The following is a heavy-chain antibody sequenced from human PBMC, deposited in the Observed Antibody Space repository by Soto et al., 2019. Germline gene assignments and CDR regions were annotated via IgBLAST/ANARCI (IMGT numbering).Heavy chain of an antibody. D-gene: IGHD4-17*01. CDR3: GKDPNGDYIGAFDI. CDR2: ISSSGGTT. J-gene: IGHJ3*02. V-gene: IGHV3-23*01. Sequence: GGSLRLSCAASGFIFRNYAMSWVRQAPGKGLEWVSGISSSGGTTHVADSVKGRFTISRDNSQNTLYLQMNSLRVEDTAVYYCGKDPNGDYIGAFDIWGQGTMVTVSS. CDR1: GFIFRNYA.